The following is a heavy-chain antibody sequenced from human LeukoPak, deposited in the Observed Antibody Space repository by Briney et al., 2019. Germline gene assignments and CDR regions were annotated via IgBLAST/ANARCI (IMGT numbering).Heavy chain of an antibody. Sequence: GGSLRLPCAASGFTFSSYAMSWVRQAPGKGLEWVSAISGSGGSTYYADSVKGRFTISRDNSKNTLYLQMNSLRAEDTAVYYCAKEFYCSGGSCYSGFDYWGQGTLVTVSS. CDR2: ISGSGGST. V-gene: IGHV3-23*01. D-gene: IGHD2-15*01. CDR3: AKEFYCSGGSCYSGFDY. J-gene: IGHJ4*02. CDR1: GFTFSSYA.